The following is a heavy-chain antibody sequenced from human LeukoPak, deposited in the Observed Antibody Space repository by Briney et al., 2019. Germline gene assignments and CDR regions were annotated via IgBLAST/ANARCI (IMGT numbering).Heavy chain of an antibody. CDR2: INHSGST. V-gene: IGHV4-34*01. D-gene: IGHD3-22*01. Sequence: SETLSLTCAVYGGSFSGYYWSWIRQPPGKGLEWIGEINHSGSTNYNPSLKSRVTMSVDTSKNQFSLKLSSVTAADTAVYYCARTREKGGYYYHDAFDIWGQGTMVTVSS. J-gene: IGHJ3*02. CDR3: ARTREKGGYYYHDAFDI. CDR1: GGSFSGYY.